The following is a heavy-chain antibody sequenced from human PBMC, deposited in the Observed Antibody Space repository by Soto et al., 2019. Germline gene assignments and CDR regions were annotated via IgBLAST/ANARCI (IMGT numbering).Heavy chain of an antibody. Sequence: PWGALRLSCAASGLSFSSYAMSWVRQAPGKGLEWVSAISGSGHTTYYADSVKGRFTISRDSSKNTLYLQMNSLRAEDTAVYYCAKVFATSRPYYFDYWGQGTLVTVSS. CDR1: GLSFSSYA. D-gene: IGHD2-15*01. CDR2: ISGSGHTT. V-gene: IGHV3-23*01. J-gene: IGHJ4*02. CDR3: AKVFATSRPYYFDY.